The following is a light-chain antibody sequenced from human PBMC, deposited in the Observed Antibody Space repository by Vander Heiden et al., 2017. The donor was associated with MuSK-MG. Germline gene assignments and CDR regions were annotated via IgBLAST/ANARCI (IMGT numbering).Light chain of an antibody. CDR3: QQRSNWPPDYT. J-gene: IGKJ2*01. V-gene: IGKV3-11*01. Sequence: EIVLTQSPATLSLSPGERATLSCRASPSVSSYLAWYQQKPGQAPRLLIYDASNRATGIPARFSGSGSGTDFTLTISSLEPEDFAVYYCQQRSNWPPDYTFGQGTKLEIK. CDR2: DAS. CDR1: PSVSSY.